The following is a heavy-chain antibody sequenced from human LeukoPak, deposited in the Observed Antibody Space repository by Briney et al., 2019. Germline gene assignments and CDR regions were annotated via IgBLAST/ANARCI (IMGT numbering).Heavy chain of an antibody. Sequence: GGSLRLSCAASGLTFSSYAMNWVRQAPGKGLEWVSAINGNGGSTYYAVSVKGRFTISRDNSKNTLYLQMNSLRAEDTAVYYCTRDGYGFDMWGQGTMVTVSS. V-gene: IGHV3-23*01. J-gene: IGHJ3*02. CDR1: GLTFSSYA. CDR2: INGNGGST. CDR3: TRDGYGFDM.